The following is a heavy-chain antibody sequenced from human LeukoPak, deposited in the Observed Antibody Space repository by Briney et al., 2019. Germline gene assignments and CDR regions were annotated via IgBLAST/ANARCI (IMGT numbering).Heavy chain of an antibody. V-gene: IGHV3-21*01. CDR1: GFTFSSYS. CDR3: ARDRADYYDSSGYSN. CDR2: ISSSSSYI. D-gene: IGHD3-22*01. J-gene: IGHJ4*02. Sequence: KPGGSLRLSCAASGFTFSSYSMTWVRQAPGKGLEWVSSISSSSSYIYYADSVKGRFTISRDNAKNSLYLQMNSLRAEDTAVYYCARDRADYYDSSGYSNWGQGTLVTVSS.